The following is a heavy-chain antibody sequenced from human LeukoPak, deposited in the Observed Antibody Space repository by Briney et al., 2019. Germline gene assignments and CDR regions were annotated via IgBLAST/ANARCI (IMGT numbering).Heavy chain of an antibody. V-gene: IGHV3-23*01. CDR1: GFTFSSYA. CDR3: AKDLYSSGCFDY. J-gene: IGHJ4*02. D-gene: IGHD6-19*01. CDR2: ISGSGSSS. Sequence: PGGSLRLSCAASGFTFSSYAMSWVRQAPGKGLEWVSAISGSGSSSYYADSVKGRFTISRDNSKNTLYLQMNSLRAEDTAVYYCAKDLYSSGCFDYWGQGTLVTVSS.